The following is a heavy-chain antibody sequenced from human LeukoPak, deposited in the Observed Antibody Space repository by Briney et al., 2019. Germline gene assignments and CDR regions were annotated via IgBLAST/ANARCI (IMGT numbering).Heavy chain of an antibody. J-gene: IGHJ4*02. CDR3: ARTRYYYNARSYGAPYYFDY. Sequence: SETLSLTCAVSGGSISSNSYYWGWIRQPPGNGLEWIGSIYYSGSTYYNPSLKSRVTISVDTSKNQFSLKLSSVTAADTAVYYCARTRYYYNARSYGAPYYFDYWGQGTLVTVSS. D-gene: IGHD3-10*01. V-gene: IGHV4-39*01. CDR1: GGSISSNSYY. CDR2: IYYSGST.